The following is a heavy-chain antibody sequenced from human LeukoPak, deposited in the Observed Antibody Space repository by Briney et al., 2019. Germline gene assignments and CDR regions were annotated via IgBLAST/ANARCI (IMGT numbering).Heavy chain of an antibody. CDR1: GGSISSGGYS. V-gene: IGHV4-30-2*01. D-gene: IGHD3-10*01. J-gene: IGHJ5*02. Sequence: SQTLSFTCAVSGGSISSGGYSWSWIRQPPGKGLEWIGYIYHSGSTYYNPSLKSRVTISVDRSKNQFSLKLSSVTAADTAVYYCARGAVRGLYNLFDPWGQGTLVTVSS. CDR3: ARGAVRGLYNLFDP. CDR2: IYHSGST.